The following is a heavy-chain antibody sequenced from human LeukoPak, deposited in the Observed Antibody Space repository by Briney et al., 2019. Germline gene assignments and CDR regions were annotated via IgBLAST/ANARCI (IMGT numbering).Heavy chain of an antibody. D-gene: IGHD4-17*01. CDR3: TTEYTIYGDYANDY. V-gene: IGHV3-15*01. CDR2: VKSKTDGGTT. Sequence: GGSLRLSCAASGFTFSNAWMSWVRQAPGKGLEWVGRVKSKTDGGTTDYAAPVKGRFTISRDDSKNTLYLQMSSLKTEDTAVYYCTTEYTIYGDYANDYWGQGTLVTVSS. CDR1: GFTFSNAW. J-gene: IGHJ4*02.